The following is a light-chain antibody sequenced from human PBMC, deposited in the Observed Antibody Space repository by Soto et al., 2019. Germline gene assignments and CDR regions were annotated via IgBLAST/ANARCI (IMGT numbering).Light chain of an antibody. V-gene: IGKV3-20*01. CDR2: GAS. J-gene: IGKJ2*01. CDR1: QSVRSSY. Sequence: EIVLTQSPGTLSLSPGERATLSCRASQSVRSSYLAWYQQKPGQAPRILIYGASSRATGIPDSFSGSGSGTDFTLTISRLEPEYFAVYYCQQYGSSPYTFGQGTKLEIK. CDR3: QQYGSSPYT.